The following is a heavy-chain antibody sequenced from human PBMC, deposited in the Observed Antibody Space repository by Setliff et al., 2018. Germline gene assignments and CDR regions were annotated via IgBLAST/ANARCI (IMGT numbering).Heavy chain of an antibody. D-gene: IGHD3-9*01. Sequence: PSEILSLTCSVSGGSINRDYWNWIRQPPGKGLEWLGYIHYSGNTNCNPSLKSRATISRDTSSNQFSLKLFSVTAADTAVYYCAHSTTFDLHHDYWGQGALVTVSS. CDR3: AHSTTFDLHHDY. CDR2: IHYSGNT. J-gene: IGHJ4*02. CDR1: GGSINRDY. V-gene: IGHV4-59*08.